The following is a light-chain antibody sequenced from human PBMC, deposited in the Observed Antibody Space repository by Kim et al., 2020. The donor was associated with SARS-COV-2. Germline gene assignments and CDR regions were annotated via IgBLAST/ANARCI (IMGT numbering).Light chain of an antibody. CDR1: SSNIGSNT. V-gene: IGLV1-44*01. CDR2: SNN. Sequence: GQRVTISCSGSSSNIGSNTVNWYQQLPGTAPKLLIYSNNQRPSGVPDRFSGSKSGTSASLAISGLQYEDEADYYCAAWDDSLNGPVFGGGTQLTVL. CDR3: AAWDDSLNGPV. J-gene: IGLJ3*02.